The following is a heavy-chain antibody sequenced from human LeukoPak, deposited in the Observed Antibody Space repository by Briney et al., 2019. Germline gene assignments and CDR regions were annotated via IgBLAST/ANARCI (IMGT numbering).Heavy chain of an antibody. CDR3: TRDSQRGDGYNYDY. D-gene: IGHD5-24*01. CDR2: IRSKAYGGTT. V-gene: IGHV3-49*03. CDR1: GFTFGDYA. J-gene: IGHJ4*02. Sequence: GGSLRLSCTASGFTFGDYAMSWFRQAPGKGLEWVGFIRSKAYGGTTEYAASVKGRFTISRDDSKSIAYLQMNSLKTEDTAVYYCTRDSQRGDGYNYDYWGQGTLVTVSS.